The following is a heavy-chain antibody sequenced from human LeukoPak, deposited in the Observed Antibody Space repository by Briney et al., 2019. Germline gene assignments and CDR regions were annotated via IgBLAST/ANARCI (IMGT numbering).Heavy chain of an antibody. Sequence: MASETLSLTCTVSGGSISSYYWSWIRQPAGKGLEWIGRIYTSGSTNYNPSLKSRVTMSVDTSKNQFSLKLSSVTAADTAVYYCARGRQQGGDFDYWGQGTLVTVSS. D-gene: IGHD6-13*01. CDR1: GGSISSYY. V-gene: IGHV4-4*07. CDR2: IYTSGST. CDR3: ARGRQQGGDFDY. J-gene: IGHJ4*02.